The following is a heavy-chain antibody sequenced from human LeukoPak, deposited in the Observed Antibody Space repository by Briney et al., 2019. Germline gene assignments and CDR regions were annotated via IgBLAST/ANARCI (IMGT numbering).Heavy chain of an antibody. CDR3: AALGGSIY. Sequence: GGSLRLSCAASGFTFISYDVHWVRQATGRGLEWVSAMGTAGDTYYAGSVKGRFTISREDAKNSFYLQMNSLRAGDTAVYYCAALGGSIYWGQGTVVTVSS. J-gene: IGHJ4*02. V-gene: IGHV3-13*01. CDR2: MGTAGDT. D-gene: IGHD1-26*01. CDR1: GFTFISYD.